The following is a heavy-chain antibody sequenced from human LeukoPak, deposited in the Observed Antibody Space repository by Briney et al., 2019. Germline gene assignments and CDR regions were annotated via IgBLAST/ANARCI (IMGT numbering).Heavy chain of an antibody. CDR1: GFTFPSYV. CDR3: AKRGAAAGGGTYFDY. CDR2: ITASGVGT. D-gene: IGHD6-13*01. Sequence: PGGSLRLSCAASGFTFPSYVMYWVRQAPGKGLEWVSAITASGVGTYYADSVKGRFTISRDNSKNTLYLQMNSLRGEDTALYYCAKRGAAAGGGTYFDYWGQGTLVTVSS. V-gene: IGHV3-23*01. J-gene: IGHJ4*02.